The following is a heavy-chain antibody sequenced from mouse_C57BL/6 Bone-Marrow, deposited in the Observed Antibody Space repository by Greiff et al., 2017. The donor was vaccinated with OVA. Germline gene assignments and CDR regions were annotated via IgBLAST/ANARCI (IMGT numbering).Heavy chain of an antibody. D-gene: IGHD1-1*01. CDR3: ARETQFITTVVPFAY. J-gene: IGHJ3*01. CDR2: ISTGGGST. V-gene: IGHV5-12*01. Sequence: EVHLVESGGGLVQPGGSLKLSCAASGFTFSDYYMYWVRQTPEKRLEWVAYISTGGGSTYYPDTVKGRFTISRDNAKNTLYLQMSRLKSEDTAMYYCARETQFITTVVPFAYWGQGTLVTVSA. CDR1: GFTFSDYY.